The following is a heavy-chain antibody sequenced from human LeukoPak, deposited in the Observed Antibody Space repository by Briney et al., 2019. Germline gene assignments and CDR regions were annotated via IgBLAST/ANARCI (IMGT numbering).Heavy chain of an antibody. Sequence: HPGGSLRLSCAASGFTFDDYAMHWVRQAPGKGLEWVSLISGDGGSTYYADSVKGRFTISRDNSQNTVYLQMNSLRAEDTAVYYCAKDIHGDYGGLDYWGQGTLVTVSS. CDR3: AKDIHGDYGGLDY. CDR1: GFTFDDYA. D-gene: IGHD4-17*01. CDR2: ISGDGGST. J-gene: IGHJ4*02. V-gene: IGHV3-43*02.